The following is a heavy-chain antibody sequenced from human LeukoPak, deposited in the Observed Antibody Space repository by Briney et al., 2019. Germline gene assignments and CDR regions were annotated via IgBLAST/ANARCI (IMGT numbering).Heavy chain of an antibody. CDR3: AKGLFGVAPYFDY. Sequence: GGSLRLSCAASGFTFDNYAMHWVRQAPGKGLEWVSLISWDGGSTYYADSVKVRFTISRDNSKNSLYLQMNSLRAEDTALYYCAKGLFGVAPYFDYWGQGTLVTVSS. CDR2: ISWDGGST. CDR1: GFTFDNYA. D-gene: IGHD3-3*01. V-gene: IGHV3-43D*03. J-gene: IGHJ4*02.